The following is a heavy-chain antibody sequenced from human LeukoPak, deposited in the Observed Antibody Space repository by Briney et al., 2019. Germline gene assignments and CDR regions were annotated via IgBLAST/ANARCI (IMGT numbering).Heavy chain of an antibody. CDR2: VNSNSGGT. V-gene: IGHV1-2*02. CDR3: ARGYCSCGSCYHFES. Sequence: ASVKVSCKTSGYRFSDYYMHWMRQASGQGLEWMGWVNSNSGGTHYAQKFEGRVTMTRDTSISTAYMELSRLKSDDTAVYYCARGYCSCGSCYHFESWGQGTLVTASS. J-gene: IGHJ4*02. D-gene: IGHD2-15*01. CDR1: GYRFSDYY.